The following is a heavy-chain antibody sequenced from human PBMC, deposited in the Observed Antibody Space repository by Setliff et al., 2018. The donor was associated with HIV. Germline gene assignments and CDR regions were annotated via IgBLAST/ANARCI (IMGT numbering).Heavy chain of an antibody. CDR2: INPSGGST. D-gene: IGHD6-19*01. CDR3: AREALHAGGWRGAFDI. J-gene: IGHJ3*02. CDR1: GYTFTSYY. V-gene: IGHV1-46*01. Sequence: GASVKVSCKASGYTFTSYYVHWVRQAPGQGLEWMGIINPSGGSTSYAQKFQDRVTMSRDTSTSTVYMELSSLRSEDTAVYYCAREALHAGGWRGAFDIWGQGTMVTVSS.